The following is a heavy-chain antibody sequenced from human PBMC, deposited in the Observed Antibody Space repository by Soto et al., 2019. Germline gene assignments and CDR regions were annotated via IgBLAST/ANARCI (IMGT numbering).Heavy chain of an antibody. CDR2: LYHSGST. CDR3: ARELKRWQQFVGGGSEGECMDV. Sequence: NLSESLCCTCAVSAGPTSSSTWGRSVPHPHGQGLKWIGELYHSGSTNYNPSLKSRVTISVDKSKNQFSLKLSSVTAADTAVYYCARELKRWQQFVGGGSEGECMDVWGQGTTVTVSS. D-gene: IGHD6-6*01. V-gene: IGHV4-4*02. J-gene: IGHJ6*02. CDR1: AGPTSSSTW.